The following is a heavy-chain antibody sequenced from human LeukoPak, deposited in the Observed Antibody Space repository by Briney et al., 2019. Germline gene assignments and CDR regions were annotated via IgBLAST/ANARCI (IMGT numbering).Heavy chain of an antibody. CDR2: ISSSGSTI. CDR3: AIGRWLVPAFDY. D-gene: IGHD6-19*01. Sequence: GGSLRLSYAASGFTFDDYAMHWVRQAPGKGLEWVSYISSSGSTIYYADSVKGRFTISRDNAKNSLYLQMNSLRAEDTAVYYCAIGRWLVPAFDYWGQGTLVTVSS. V-gene: IGHV3-48*03. J-gene: IGHJ4*02. CDR1: GFTFDDYA.